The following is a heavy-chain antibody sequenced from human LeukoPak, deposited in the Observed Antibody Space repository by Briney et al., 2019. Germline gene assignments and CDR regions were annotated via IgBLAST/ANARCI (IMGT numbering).Heavy chain of an antibody. D-gene: IGHD4-17*01. CDR3: ARLPKRGVTTYFWFDP. Sequence: GASVKVSCKASGYTFTSYYMHWVRQAPGQGLEWMGIINPSGGSTSYAQKFQGRVTMTRDTSTSTVYMELSSLRSEDTAVYYCARLPKRGVTTYFWFDPWGQGTLVTVSS. J-gene: IGHJ5*02. CDR1: GYTFTSYY. CDR2: INPSGGST. V-gene: IGHV1-46*01.